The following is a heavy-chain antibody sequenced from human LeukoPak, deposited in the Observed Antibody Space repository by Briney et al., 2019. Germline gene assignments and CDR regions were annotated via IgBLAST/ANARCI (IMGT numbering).Heavy chain of an antibody. J-gene: IGHJ4*02. D-gene: IGHD3-3*01. CDR1: GYTFTSYY. CDR2: INPSGGST. Sequence: GASVKVSCKASGYTFTSYYMHWVRQAPGQGLEWMGIINPSGGSTSYAQKFQGRVTMTRDTSTSTAYMELSSLRSEDTAVYYCARSRRGFLEWSDWGQGTLVTVSS. V-gene: IGHV1-46*01. CDR3: ARSRRGFLEWSD.